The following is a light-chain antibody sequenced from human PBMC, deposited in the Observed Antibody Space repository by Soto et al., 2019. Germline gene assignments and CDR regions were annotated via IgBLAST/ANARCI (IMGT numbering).Light chain of an antibody. CDR3: CSSAGSYTHV. Sequence: QSALTQPRSVSGSPGQSVAISCTGTNSNLGDYNYVSWYQQHPGKAPKLMISDVSKRPSGVPDRFSGSKSGNTASLTISGLQAEDEADYFCCSSAGSYTHVFGTGTKVTVL. J-gene: IGLJ1*01. CDR2: DVS. V-gene: IGLV2-11*01. CDR1: NSNLGDYNY.